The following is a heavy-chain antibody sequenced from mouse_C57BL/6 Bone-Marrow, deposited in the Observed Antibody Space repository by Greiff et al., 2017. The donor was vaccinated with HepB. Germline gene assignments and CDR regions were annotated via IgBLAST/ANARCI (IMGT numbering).Heavy chain of an antibody. D-gene: IGHD1-1*01. Sequence: QVQLQQSGAELMKPGASVKLSCKATGYTFTGYWIEWVKQRPGHGLEWIGEILPGSGSTNYNEKFKGKATFTADTSSNTAYMQLSSLTTEDSAIYYCARHGSSYGGAYWGQGTLVTVSA. J-gene: IGHJ3*01. CDR2: ILPGSGST. CDR1: GYTFTGYW. V-gene: IGHV1-9*01. CDR3: ARHGSSYGGAY.